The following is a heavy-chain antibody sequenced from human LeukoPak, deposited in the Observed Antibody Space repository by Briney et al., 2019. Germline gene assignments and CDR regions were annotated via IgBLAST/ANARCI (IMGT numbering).Heavy chain of an antibody. CDR1: GYTFTSYY. D-gene: IGHD6-19*01. CDR2: INPNSGGT. Sequence: ASVKVSCKASGYTFTSYYMHWVRQAPGQGLEWMGWINPNSGGTNYAQKFQGRVTMTRDTSISTAYMELSRLRSDDTAVYYCARGIACSSGWYEGLYWGQGTLVTVSS. CDR3: ARGIACSSGWYEGLY. V-gene: IGHV1-2*02. J-gene: IGHJ4*02.